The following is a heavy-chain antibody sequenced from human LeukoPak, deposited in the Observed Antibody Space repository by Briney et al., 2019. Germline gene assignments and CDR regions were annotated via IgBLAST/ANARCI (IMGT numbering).Heavy chain of an antibody. CDR3: ARADCSSTSCYVVGESGFDY. V-gene: IGHV3-48*04. J-gene: IGHJ4*02. Sequence: PGGSLGLSCAASGFTFSSYSMNWVRQAPGKGLEWVSYISSSGSTIYYADSVKGRFTISRDNAKNSLYLQMNSLRAEDTAVYYCARADCSSTSCYVVGESGFDYWGQGTLVTVSS. CDR2: ISSSGSTI. CDR1: GFTFSSYS. D-gene: IGHD2-2*01.